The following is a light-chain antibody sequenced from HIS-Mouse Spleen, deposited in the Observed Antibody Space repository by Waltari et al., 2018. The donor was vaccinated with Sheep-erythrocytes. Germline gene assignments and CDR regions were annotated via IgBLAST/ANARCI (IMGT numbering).Light chain of an antibody. Sequence: SYELTEPPSVSVSPGQTASITCSGDELGDKYACWYQQQPGQSPVLVIYQHSKRPPGTPARFSGSNAGKTATLTISGNEAMGEGGYYCQAWDSSAAWDVVFGGGTKLTV. J-gene: IGLJ2*01. CDR3: QAWDSSAAWDVV. CDR2: QHS. V-gene: IGLV3-1*01. CDR1: ELGDKY.